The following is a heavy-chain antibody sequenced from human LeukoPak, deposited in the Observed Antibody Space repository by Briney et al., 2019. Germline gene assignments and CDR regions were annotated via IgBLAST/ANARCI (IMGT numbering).Heavy chain of an antibody. CDR1: GFTFSDYY. D-gene: IGHD2-2*01. J-gene: IGHJ4*02. CDR2: ISSSGSTI. CDR3: AYYCSSTSCSIDY. V-gene: IGHV3-11*01. Sequence: GGSLRLSCAASGFTFSDYYMSWVRQAPGKGLEWVSYISSSGSTIYYADSVKGRLTISRDNAKNSLYLRMNSLRAEDTAVYYCAYYCSSTSCSIDYWGQGTLVTVSS.